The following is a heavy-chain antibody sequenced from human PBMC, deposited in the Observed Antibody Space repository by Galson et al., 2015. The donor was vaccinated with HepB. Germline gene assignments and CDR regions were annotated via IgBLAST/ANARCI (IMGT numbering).Heavy chain of an antibody. CDR2: SIPFFDVT. J-gene: IGHJ4*01. CDR1: GGTINSYS. D-gene: IGHD3-10*01. Sequence: SVKVSCKASGGTINSYSITWVRQAPGQGLEWMGRSIPFFDVTNYAQKFQGRLTITADKSTGSGFMELSSLRSEDTAFYYCARADYHGSGTVGYGYGYKDWGQGTLVTVSS. V-gene: IGHV1-69*02. CDR3: ARADYHGSGTVGYGYGYKD.